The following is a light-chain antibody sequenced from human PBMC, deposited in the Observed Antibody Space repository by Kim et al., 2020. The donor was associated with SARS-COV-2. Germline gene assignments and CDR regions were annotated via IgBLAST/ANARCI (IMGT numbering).Light chain of an antibody. J-gene: IGKJ4*01. CDR3: QQYDNLPPLT. CDR1: QDISNY. CDR2: DAS. V-gene: IGKV1-33*01. Sequence: DIQMTQSPSSLSASVGDRVTITCQASQDISNYLNWYQQKPGKAPKLLIYDASNLETGVPPRFSGSGSGTDFTFTISSLQPEDIATYYCQQYDNLPPLTFGGGTKVEI.